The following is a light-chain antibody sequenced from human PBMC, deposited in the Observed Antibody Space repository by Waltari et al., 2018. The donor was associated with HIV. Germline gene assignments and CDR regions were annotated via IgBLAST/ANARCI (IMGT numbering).Light chain of an antibody. V-gene: IGLV2-14*01. CDR3: SSYTSSITVV. Sequence: QSALTQPASVSGSPGQSITISCTGTSSDIGIYNYVSWYQQHPGKAPKLMIYEVSNRPSGVSNRFSGSKSGNTASLTISGLQADDEADYYCSSYTSSITVVFGGGTKLTVL. CDR2: EVS. CDR1: SSDIGIYNY. J-gene: IGLJ2*01.